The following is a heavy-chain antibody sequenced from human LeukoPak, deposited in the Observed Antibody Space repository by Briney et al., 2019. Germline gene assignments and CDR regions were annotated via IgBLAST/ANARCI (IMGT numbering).Heavy chain of an antibody. V-gene: IGHV3-23*01. CDR3: AKDWEVLLWLGEFSYFDY. CDR2: ISGSGGST. J-gene: IGHJ4*02. D-gene: IGHD3-10*01. Sequence: GGSLRLSCAASGFTFSSYAMSWVRQAPGKGLEWVSAISGSGGSTYYADSVKGRFTISRDNSKNTLYLQMNSLRAEDTAVYYCAKDWEVLLWLGEFSYFDYWGQGTLVTVSS. CDR1: GFTFSSYA.